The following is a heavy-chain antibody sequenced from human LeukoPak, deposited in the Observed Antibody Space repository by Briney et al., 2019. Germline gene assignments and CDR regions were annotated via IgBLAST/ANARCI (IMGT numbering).Heavy chain of an antibody. CDR3: ARYPYDSSGSSAFDI. CDR2: MNPNSGNT. V-gene: IGHV1-8*01. Sequence: ASVKVSRKASGYTFTSYDMNWVRQAPGQGLEWMGWMNPNSGNTGYAQKFQGRVTMTRNPSISTAYMELSSLRSEDTAVYYCARYPYDSSGSSAFDIWGQGTMVTVSS. D-gene: IGHD3-22*01. J-gene: IGHJ3*02. CDR1: GYTFTSYD.